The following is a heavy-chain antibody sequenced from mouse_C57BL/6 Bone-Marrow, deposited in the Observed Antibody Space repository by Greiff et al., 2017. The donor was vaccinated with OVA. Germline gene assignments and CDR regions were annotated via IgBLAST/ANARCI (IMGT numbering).Heavy chain of an antibody. CDR3: ARGVYYGSFYFDY. J-gene: IGHJ2*01. D-gene: IGHD1-1*01. Sequence: VQLQQSGPELVKPGASVKISCKASGYAFSSSWMNWVKQRPGKGLEWIGRIYPGDGDTNYNGKFKGKATLTADKSSSTAYMQLSSLTSEDSAVYFCARGVYYGSFYFDYWGQGTTLTVSS. CDR2: IYPGDGDT. CDR1: GYAFSSSW. V-gene: IGHV1-82*01.